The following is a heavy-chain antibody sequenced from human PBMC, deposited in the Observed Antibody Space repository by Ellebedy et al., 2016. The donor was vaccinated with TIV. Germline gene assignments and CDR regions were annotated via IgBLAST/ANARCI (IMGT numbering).Heavy chain of an antibody. CDR3: VRDRMGATYTFDM. CDR1: GFTFSNYA. J-gene: IGHJ3*02. D-gene: IGHD2-21*01. V-gene: IGHV3-23*01. Sequence: GESLKISCAASGFTFSNYAMGWVRQAPGKGLEWVSAIRGTVMSTFYADSVKGRFTISKDNSKNTLYLQMDSLRAEDTAVYYCVRDRMGATYTFDMWGQGTMVTVSS. CDR2: IRGTVMST.